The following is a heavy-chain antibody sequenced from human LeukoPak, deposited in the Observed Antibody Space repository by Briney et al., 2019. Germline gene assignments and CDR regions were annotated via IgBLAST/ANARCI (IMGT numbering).Heavy chain of an antibody. CDR3: AKEHDLWHEQGNWFDT. CDR1: GFYFNTYS. CDR2: INDDTP. D-gene: IGHD3-3*01. V-gene: IGHV3-23*01. J-gene: IGHJ5*02. Sequence: GGSLRLSCTTSGFYFNTYSMSCVRQAPGKGLEWVSAINDDTPYYTDSVKGRFTVSRDNSKDTLYLHLNSLRAEDTAIYYCAKEHDLWHEQGNWFDTWGQGVLVTVSS.